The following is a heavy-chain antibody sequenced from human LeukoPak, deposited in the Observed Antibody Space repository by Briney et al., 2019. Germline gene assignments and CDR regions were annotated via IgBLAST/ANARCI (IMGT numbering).Heavy chain of an antibody. CDR2: IYSGGST. CDR1: GFTVSSNY. Sequence: GGSLRLSCAASGFTVSSNYMSWVRQAPGKGLEWVSVIYSGGSTYYADSVKGRFTISRDNSKNTLYLQMNSLRAEDTAVYYCARAGEWLGPHFAYWGQGTLVTVSS. D-gene: IGHD6-19*01. J-gene: IGHJ4*02. CDR3: ARAGEWLGPHFAY. V-gene: IGHV3-66*01.